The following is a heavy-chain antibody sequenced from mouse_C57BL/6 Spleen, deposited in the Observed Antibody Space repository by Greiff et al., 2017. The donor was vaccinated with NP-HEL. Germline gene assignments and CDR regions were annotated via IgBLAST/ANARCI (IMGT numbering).Heavy chain of an antibody. Sequence: VQLQQSGPELVKPGASVKISCKASGYSFTSYYIHWVKQRPGQGLEWIGWIYPGSGNTKYNEKFKGKATLTADTSASTAYMQLSSLTSEDSAVYYCARNRITTVVAPVAYWGQGTLVTVSA. CDR2: IYPGSGNT. J-gene: IGHJ3*01. CDR1: GYSFTSYY. D-gene: IGHD1-1*01. V-gene: IGHV1-66*01. CDR3: ARNRITTVVAPVAY.